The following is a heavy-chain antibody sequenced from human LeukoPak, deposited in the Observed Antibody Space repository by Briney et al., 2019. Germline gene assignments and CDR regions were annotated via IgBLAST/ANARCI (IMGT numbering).Heavy chain of an antibody. CDR2: ISSSSSYI. D-gene: IGHD3-22*01. CDR1: GFTFSSDS. J-gene: IGHJ4*02. Sequence: GGSLRLSCAASGFTFSSDSMNWVRQAPGKGLEWVSSISSSSSYIYYADSVKGRFTISRDNAKNSLYLQMNSLRAEDTAVYYCARGTRLGYDSSGYLVDYWGQGTLVTVSS. CDR3: ARGTRLGYDSSGYLVDY. V-gene: IGHV3-21*01.